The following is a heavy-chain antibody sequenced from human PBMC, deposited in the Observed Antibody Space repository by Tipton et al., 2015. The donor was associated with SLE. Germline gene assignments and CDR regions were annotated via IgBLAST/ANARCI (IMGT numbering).Heavy chain of an antibody. J-gene: IGHJ4*02. Sequence: SLRLSCAASGFTFSSYAMNWVRQAPGKGLEWVSIVSGSGGTTYYAGSVRGRFAVSRDNSKNTLYLHMNSLRAEDTAVYYCAGSSGHYWGQGTLVTVSS. CDR1: GFTFSSYA. D-gene: IGHD3-22*01. CDR2: VSGSGGTT. V-gene: IGHV3-23*01. CDR3: AGSSGHY.